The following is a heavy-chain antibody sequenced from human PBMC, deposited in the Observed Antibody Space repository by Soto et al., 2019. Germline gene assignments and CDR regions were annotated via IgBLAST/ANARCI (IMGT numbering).Heavy chain of an antibody. Sequence: GASVKVSCKASGYAFSGYYIHWVRQAPGQGLEWMGWVNPKNGDTDYAQKFQGRVTMTRDTSITSAYLDLTRLRSDDTATYFCARANSGDDDEFDYWGQGTPVTVSS. J-gene: IGHJ4*02. CDR3: ARANSGDDDEFDY. D-gene: IGHD5-12*01. CDR2: VNPKNGDT. V-gene: IGHV1-2*02. CDR1: GYAFSGYY.